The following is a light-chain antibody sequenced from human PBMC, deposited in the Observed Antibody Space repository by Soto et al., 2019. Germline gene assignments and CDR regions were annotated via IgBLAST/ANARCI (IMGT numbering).Light chain of an antibody. V-gene: IGLV2-14*01. CDR3: SSPSISSTDYV. CDR1: TSDIGSAKY. CDR2: EVN. Sequence: QSALAQPASVSGSPGQSITIACTGSTSDIGSAKYVSWYQQHPGKAPKVMIYEVNNRHSGVSNRFSGSKSGNTASLTISGLQAEDEADYYCSSPSISSTDYVFGTGTKVTVL. J-gene: IGLJ1*01.